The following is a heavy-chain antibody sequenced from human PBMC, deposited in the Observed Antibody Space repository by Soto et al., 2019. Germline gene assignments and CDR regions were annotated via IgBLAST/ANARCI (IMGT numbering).Heavy chain of an antibody. J-gene: IGHJ5*01. CDR1: GASISSYY. CDR2: MHHTQGT. Sequence: PSETLSLTCSVSGASISSYYWTWIRQPPGGGLEWIGYMHHTQGTNDNPSLRGRVHMSIDTSMNQFSPRLTSVTAADTAVYYCARVPFVGYFDWLDTWGHGTLVTVSS. CDR3: ARVPFVGYFDWLDT. V-gene: IGHV4-59*01. D-gene: IGHD3-9*01.